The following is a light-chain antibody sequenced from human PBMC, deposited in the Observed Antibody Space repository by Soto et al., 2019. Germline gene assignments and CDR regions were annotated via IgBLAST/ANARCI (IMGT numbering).Light chain of an antibody. CDR1: NLGSKS. CDR3: QVWDSSSDPYV. J-gene: IGLJ1*01. CDR2: DDS. Sequence: SYELTQPPSVSVAPGQTARITCGGNNLGSKSVHWYQQKPGQAPVLVVYDDSDRPPGIPERFSGSNSGNTATLTISRVEAGDEADYYCQVWDSSSDPYVFGTGTKVTVL. V-gene: IGLV3-21*02.